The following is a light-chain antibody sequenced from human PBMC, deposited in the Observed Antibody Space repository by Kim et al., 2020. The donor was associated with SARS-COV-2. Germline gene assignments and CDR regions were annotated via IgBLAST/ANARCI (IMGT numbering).Light chain of an antibody. CDR3: IAWDISLSAWV. CDR1: SNNVGYQG. Sequence: QTATLTCTGNSNNVGYQGAAWLQHRPGHPPKLLFYRNSNRPSGISDRLSASWSGSTASLTISGLQPEDEADYFCIAWDISLSAWVFGGGTKLTVL. V-gene: IGLV10-54*01. CDR2: RNS. J-gene: IGLJ2*01.